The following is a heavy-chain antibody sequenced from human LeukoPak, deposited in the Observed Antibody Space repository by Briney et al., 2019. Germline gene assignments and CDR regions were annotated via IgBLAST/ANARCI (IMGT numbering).Heavy chain of an antibody. J-gene: IGHJ3*02. CDR1: GFTFDDYT. Sequence: GGSLRLSCAASGFTFDDYTMHWVRQAPGKGLEWVSLISWDGGSTYYADSVKGRFTISRDNSKNSLYLQMNSLRTEDTALYYCAKDRSIPVAGTAPDAFDIWGQGTMVTVSS. CDR3: AKDRSIPVAGTAPDAFDI. D-gene: IGHD6-19*01. V-gene: IGHV3-43*01. CDR2: ISWDGGST.